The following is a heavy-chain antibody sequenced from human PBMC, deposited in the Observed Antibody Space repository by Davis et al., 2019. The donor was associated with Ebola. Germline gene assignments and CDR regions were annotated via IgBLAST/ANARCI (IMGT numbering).Heavy chain of an antibody. J-gene: IGHJ6*02. CDR3: ARDRGVIPAYGMDV. CDR1: GFTFSSYS. D-gene: IGHD2-2*02. CDR2: ISSSSSTI. V-gene: IGHV3-48*01. Sequence: GESLKISCAASGFTFSSYSMNWVRQAPGKGLEWVSYISSSSSTIYYADSVKGRFTISRDNSKNTLYLQMNSLRAEDTAVYYCARDRGVIPAYGMDVWGQGTTVTVYS.